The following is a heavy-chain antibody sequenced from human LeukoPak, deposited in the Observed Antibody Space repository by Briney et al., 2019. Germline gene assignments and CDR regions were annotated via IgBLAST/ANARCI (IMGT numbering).Heavy chain of an antibody. V-gene: IGHV1-69*06. CDR1: GGTFSSYA. Sequence: GASVKVSCKASGGTFSSYAISWVRQAPGQGLEWMGGIIPIFGTANYAQKFQGRVTITADKSTSTAYMELSSLRSEDTAVYYCASRVHCSGGSCYPPYYYYYMDVWGKGTTVTVSS. CDR2: IIPIFGTA. CDR3: ASRVHCSGGSCYPPYYYYYMDV. J-gene: IGHJ6*03. D-gene: IGHD2-15*01.